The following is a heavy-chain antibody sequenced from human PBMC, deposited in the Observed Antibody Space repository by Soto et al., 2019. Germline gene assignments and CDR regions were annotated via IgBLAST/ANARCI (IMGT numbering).Heavy chain of an antibody. V-gene: IGHV3-66*01. CDR3: ARDFIWFGDPDAFDI. CDR1: GFTVSSNY. Sequence: GGSLRLSSAASGFTVSSNYMSWVRQAPGKGLEWVSVIYSGGSTYYADSVKGRFTISRDNSKNTLYLQMNSLRAEDTAVYYCARDFIWFGDPDAFDIWGQGTMVTVSS. J-gene: IGHJ3*02. D-gene: IGHD3-10*01. CDR2: IYSGGST.